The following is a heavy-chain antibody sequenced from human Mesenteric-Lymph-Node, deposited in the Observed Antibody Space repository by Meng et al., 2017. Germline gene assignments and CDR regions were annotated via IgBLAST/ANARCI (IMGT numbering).Heavy chain of an antibody. CDR3: AREHRRRAAAGIGYYYYYGMDV. D-gene: IGHD6-13*01. J-gene: IGHJ6*02. CDR2: INAGNGNT. V-gene: IGHV1-3*01. Sequence: ASVKVSCKASGYTFTSYAMRWVRQAPGQRLEWMGWINAGNGNTKYSQKFQGRVTITRDTSASTAYMELSSLRSEDTAVYYCAREHRRRAAAGIGYYYYYGMDVWGQGNTVNGAS. CDR1: GYTFTSYA.